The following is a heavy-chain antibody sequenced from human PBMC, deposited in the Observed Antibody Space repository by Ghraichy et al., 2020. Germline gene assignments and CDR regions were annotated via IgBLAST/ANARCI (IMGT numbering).Heavy chain of an antibody. CDR1: GFTFSSYT. CDR3: ATGYCSSATCYGGFDP. D-gene: IGHD2-2*03. V-gene: IGHV3-23*01. CDR2: ISGSGGST. J-gene: IGHJ5*02. Sequence: GESLNISCAASGFTFSSYTINWVRQAPGKGLEWVAAISGSGGSTYYADSVKGRFTISRDNSKNTLYLQMNSLRAEDTAMYYCATGYCSSATCYGGFDPWGQGTLVTVSS.